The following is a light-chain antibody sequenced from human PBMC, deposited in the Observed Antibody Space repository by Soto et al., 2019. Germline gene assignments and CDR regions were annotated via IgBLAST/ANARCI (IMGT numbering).Light chain of an antibody. J-gene: IGKJ1*01. V-gene: IGKV1-5*03. CDR3: QHYNSYSEA. CDR1: QTISSW. CDR2: KAS. Sequence: DIQMTQSPSTLSGSVGDRVTITCRASQTISSWLAWYQQKSGKAPKLLIYKASTLKSGVPSRFSGSGSGTESTLTISSLQPDDFATYYCQHYNSYSEAFGQGTKGELK.